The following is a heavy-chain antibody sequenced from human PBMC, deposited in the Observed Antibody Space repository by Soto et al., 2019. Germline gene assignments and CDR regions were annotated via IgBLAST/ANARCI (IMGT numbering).Heavy chain of an antibody. J-gene: IGHJ4*02. D-gene: IGHD6-19*01. CDR1: GFTVSSNY. CDR2: IYSGGST. V-gene: IGHV3-53*04. Sequence: EVQLVESGGGLVQPGGSLRLSCAASGFTVSSNYMSWVRQAPGKGLEWVSVIYSGGSTYYADYVKGRCTISRHNSKNKLYLQMSSLLLEDTVVHYCAIYSKSCSGGYSYDYLGQGTLVT. CDR3: AIYSKSCSGGYSYDY.